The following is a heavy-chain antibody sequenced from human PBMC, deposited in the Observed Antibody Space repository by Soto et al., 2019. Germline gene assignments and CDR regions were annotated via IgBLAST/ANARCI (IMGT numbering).Heavy chain of an antibody. CDR2: ISHDGTNI. V-gene: IGHV3-30-3*01. CDR3: ARYSGFDYFFDY. CDR1: GFTLSRYS. J-gene: IGHJ4*02. D-gene: IGHD5-12*01. Sequence: GGSLRLSCAGSGFTLSRYSLHWVRQAPGKGLEWVTSISHDGTNIYYADSVKGRLTISRDDSKNTLYLQMNSLSAEDTAVYYCARYSGFDYFFDYWGQGILVTVSS.